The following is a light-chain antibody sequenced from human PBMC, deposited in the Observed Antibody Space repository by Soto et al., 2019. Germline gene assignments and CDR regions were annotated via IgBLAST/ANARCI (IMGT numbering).Light chain of an antibody. CDR3: QQYNNWPSYT. Sequence: EIVLTQSPGTLSLSPGERATLSCRASQSVGSTYLAWYQQKPGQAPRLLIFGASSRATGIPDRFSGSGSGTEFTLTISSLQSEDFAVYYCQQYNNWPSYTFGQGTKVDIK. CDR2: GAS. CDR1: QSVGSTY. J-gene: IGKJ2*01. V-gene: IGKV3D-15*01.